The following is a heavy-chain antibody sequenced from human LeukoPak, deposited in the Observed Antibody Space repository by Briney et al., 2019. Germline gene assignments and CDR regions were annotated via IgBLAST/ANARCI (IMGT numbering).Heavy chain of an antibody. CDR3: ARQLGATLYFDY. D-gene: IGHD1-26*01. CDR1: GYRLISYW. Sequence: RGESLKISCKGSGYRLISYWIGWVRQMPGKGLEWMGIIYPGDSNTRYSPSFQGQVTISADKSISTAYLQWSSLKASDTAMYYCARQLGATLYFDYWGQGTQVTVSS. J-gene: IGHJ4*02. V-gene: IGHV5-51*01. CDR2: IYPGDSNT.